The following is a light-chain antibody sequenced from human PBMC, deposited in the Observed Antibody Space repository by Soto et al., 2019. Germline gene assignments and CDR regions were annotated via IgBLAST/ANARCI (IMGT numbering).Light chain of an antibody. CDR1: QSVSSY. J-gene: IGKJ4*01. V-gene: IGKV3-11*01. Sequence: EIVLTQSPATLSLSPGERATLSCRASQSVSSYLDWYQQKPGQAPRLLIYDASNRATGIPARFSGSGSGTDFTLTISSLEPEAFAVYYCQQRSNWPLTFGGGTKVEIK. CDR3: QQRSNWPLT. CDR2: DAS.